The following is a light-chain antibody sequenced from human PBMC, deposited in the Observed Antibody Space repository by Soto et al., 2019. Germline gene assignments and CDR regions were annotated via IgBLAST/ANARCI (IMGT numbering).Light chain of an antibody. CDR3: GTWDSSLSAHVV. CDR2: DND. V-gene: IGLV1-51*01. J-gene: IGLJ2*01. Sequence: QSVLTQPPSMSAAPGQTVTISCSGSRSNIGINYVSWYQQLPGAAPKLLVYDNDKRPSGIPDRFSGSKSGTSATLGIAGLQTGDEADYYCGTWDSSLSAHVVFGGGTKLTVL. CDR1: RSNIGINY.